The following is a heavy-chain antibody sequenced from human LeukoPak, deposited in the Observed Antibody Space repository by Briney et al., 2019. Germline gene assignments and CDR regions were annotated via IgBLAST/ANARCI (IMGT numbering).Heavy chain of an antibody. Sequence: ASVKVSCKASGYTFTSYGISWVRQAPGQGLEWMGWIGAYNGNTNYPQKLQGRVTMTTDTSTSTAYMELRSLKSDDTAVYYCARVVVAATANWFDPWGQGTLVTVSS. CDR1: GYTFTSYG. CDR2: IGAYNGNT. D-gene: IGHD1-26*01. J-gene: IGHJ5*02. CDR3: ARVVVAATANWFDP. V-gene: IGHV1-18*01.